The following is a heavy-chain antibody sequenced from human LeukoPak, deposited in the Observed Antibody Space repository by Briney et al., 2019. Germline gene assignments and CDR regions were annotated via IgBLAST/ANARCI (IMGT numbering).Heavy chain of an antibody. D-gene: IGHD6-19*01. CDR3: AIIAVAGNFPFDY. V-gene: IGHV3-30*03. CDR2: ISYDGSNK. J-gene: IGHJ4*02. Sequence: PGGSLRLSCAASGFTFSSYGMHWVRKAPGKGLEWVAVISYDGSNKYYADSVKGRFTISRDNSKNTLYLQMNSLRAEDTAVYHCAIIAVAGNFPFDYWGQGTLVTVSS. CDR1: GFTFSSYG.